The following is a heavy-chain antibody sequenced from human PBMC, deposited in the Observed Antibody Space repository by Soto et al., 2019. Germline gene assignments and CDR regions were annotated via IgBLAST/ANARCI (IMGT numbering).Heavy chain of an antibody. Sequence: SETLSLTCTVSGGSISSSSYYWGWIRQPPGKGLEWIGSIYYSGSTYYNQSLKSQVTISVDTSKNQFSLKLSSVTAADTAFYYCARQSPEEWLLSLYYMDVWGKGTTVTVSS. CDR3: ARQSPEEWLLSLYYMDV. CDR1: GGSISSSSYY. V-gene: IGHV4-39*01. D-gene: IGHD3-3*01. CDR2: IYYSGST. J-gene: IGHJ6*03.